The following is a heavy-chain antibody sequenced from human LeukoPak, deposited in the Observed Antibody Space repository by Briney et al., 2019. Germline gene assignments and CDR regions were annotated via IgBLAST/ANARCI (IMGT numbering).Heavy chain of an antibody. Sequence: SETLSLTCAVSGYSISSGYYWGWIQQPPGKGLEWIGSIYHSGSTYYNPSLKSRVTISVDTSKNQFSLKLSSVTAADTAVYYCARAGVLWFGELAYYYYYGMDVWGKGTTVTVSS. CDR3: ARAGVLWFGELAYYYYYGMDV. D-gene: IGHD3-10*01. CDR1: GYSISSGYY. V-gene: IGHV4-38-2*01. CDR2: IYHSGST. J-gene: IGHJ6*04.